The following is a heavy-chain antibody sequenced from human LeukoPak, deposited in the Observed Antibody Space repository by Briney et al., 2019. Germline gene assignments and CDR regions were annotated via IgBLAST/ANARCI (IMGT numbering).Heavy chain of an antibody. Sequence: GGSLRLSCAASGFTFSSYAMSWVRQAPGKGLEWVSAISGSGDNTYYADSVKGRFTISRGNSKNTLYLQMNSLRAEDTAVYYCARSQLPYGMDVWGQGTTVTVSS. J-gene: IGHJ6*02. CDR2: ISGSGDNT. CDR1: GFTFSSYA. D-gene: IGHD5-24*01. CDR3: ARSQLPYGMDV. V-gene: IGHV3-23*01.